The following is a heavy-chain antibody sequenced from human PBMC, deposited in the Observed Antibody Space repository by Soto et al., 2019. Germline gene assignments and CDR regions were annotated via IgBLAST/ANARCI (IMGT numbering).Heavy chain of an antibody. D-gene: IGHD3-16*01. Sequence: GGSLRLSCAASGFTFRSSRMGWVPQDPGKGLEWVANIKQDGGGRNYLDSVKGRFTISRDNAENSLFLQMNSLRAEDTAVYYCARDSPFYYGMDVWGQGTTVTVSS. CDR3: ARDSPFYYGMDV. V-gene: IGHV3-7*01. J-gene: IGHJ6*02. CDR2: IKQDGGGR. CDR1: GFTFRSSR.